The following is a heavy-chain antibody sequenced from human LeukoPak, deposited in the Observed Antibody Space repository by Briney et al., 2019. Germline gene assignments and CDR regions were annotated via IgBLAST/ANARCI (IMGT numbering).Heavy chain of an antibody. Sequence: QPGGSLRLSCAASGFTFSSYEMNWVRQAPGKGLEWVSFISISGSTIYYADSVKGRFTISRDNAKNSLYLQMNSLRAEDTAVYYCARDFDTFGGVMNNWFDPWGQGTLVIVSS. CDR3: ARDFDTFGGVMNNWFDP. J-gene: IGHJ5*02. D-gene: IGHD3-16*01. CDR1: GFTFSSYE. V-gene: IGHV3-48*03. CDR2: ISISGSTI.